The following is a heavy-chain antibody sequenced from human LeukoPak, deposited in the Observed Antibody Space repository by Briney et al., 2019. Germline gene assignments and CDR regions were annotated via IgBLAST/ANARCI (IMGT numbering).Heavy chain of an antibody. V-gene: IGHV3-48*01. J-gene: IGHJ4*02. CDR1: GFTFSSYS. Sequence: GGSLRLSCAASGFTFSSYSMNWVRQAPGKGLEWVSYISSSSTIYYADSVKGRFTIPRDNAKNSLYLQMNSLRAEDTAVYYCAKNTLSIAADGLDYWGQGTLVTVSS. D-gene: IGHD6-13*01. CDR3: AKNTLSIAADGLDY. CDR2: ISSSSTI.